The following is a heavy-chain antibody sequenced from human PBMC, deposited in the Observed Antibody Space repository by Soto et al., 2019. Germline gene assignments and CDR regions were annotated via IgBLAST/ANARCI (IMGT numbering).Heavy chain of an antibody. Sequence: EVQLLESGGGLVQPGGSLRLSCAASGFTFSSYAMTWVRQAPGKGLEWVSGISGRGDTAYYADSVKGRFTISRDNSKNTLYLQLNSLRAEDTAVYYCAKGVCNTISSTGRDDYWGQGTLVTVPS. CDR1: GFTFSSYA. CDR2: ISGRGDTA. J-gene: IGHJ4*02. D-gene: IGHD3-10*01. V-gene: IGHV3-23*01. CDR3: AKGVCNTISSTGRDDY.